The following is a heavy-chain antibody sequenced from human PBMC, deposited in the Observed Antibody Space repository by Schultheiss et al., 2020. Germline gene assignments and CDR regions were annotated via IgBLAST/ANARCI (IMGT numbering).Heavy chain of an antibody. Sequence: ASVKVSCKASGYTFTGYYMHWVRQAPGQGLEWMGRINPNSGGTNYAQKFQGRVTMTTDTSTSTAYMELRSLRSDDTAVYYCARGRYSSGWSYFDYWGQGTLVTVSS. CDR2: INPNSGGT. V-gene: IGHV1-2*06. CDR1: GYTFTGYY. J-gene: IGHJ4*02. D-gene: IGHD6-19*01. CDR3: ARGRYSSGWSYFDY.